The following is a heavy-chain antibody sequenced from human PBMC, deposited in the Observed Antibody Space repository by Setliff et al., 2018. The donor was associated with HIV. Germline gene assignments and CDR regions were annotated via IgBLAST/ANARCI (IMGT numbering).Heavy chain of an antibody. CDR3: AKPLTQWGVSPYHYAVDV. CDR1: GFAFDNYC. V-gene: IGHV3-23*01. D-gene: IGHD1-26*01. Sequence: GESLKISCAASGFAFDNYCMTWVRQAPGKGLEWVSAIGGSTGSTYYADSVKGRFTISTDNSKNTLYLQMNSLRAEDTAVYYCAKPLTQWGVSPYHYAVDVGGQGTTVTGSS. CDR2: IGGSTGST. J-gene: IGHJ6*02.